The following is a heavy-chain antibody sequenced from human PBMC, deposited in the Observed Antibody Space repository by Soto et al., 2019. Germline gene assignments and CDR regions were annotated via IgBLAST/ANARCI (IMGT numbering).Heavy chain of an antibody. CDR2: IIGSGGST. V-gene: IGHV3-23*01. CDR3: AKDRNYYDSSDYDY. Sequence: GGSLRLSCAASGFTFNSYAMSWVRQAPGKGLEWVSTIIGSGGSTYYADSVKGRFSVSRDNSKNTLYLQMNSLRAEDTAVYYCAKDRNYYDSSDYDYWGQGTLVTVSS. D-gene: IGHD3-22*01. J-gene: IGHJ4*02. CDR1: GFTFNSYA.